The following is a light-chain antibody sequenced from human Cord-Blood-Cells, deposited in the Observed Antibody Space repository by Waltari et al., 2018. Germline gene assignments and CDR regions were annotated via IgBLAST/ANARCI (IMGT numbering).Light chain of an antibody. V-gene: IGKV1-39*01. CDR3: QQSYSTPPD. CDR2: AAS. CDR1: QSISSY. J-gene: IGKJ3*01. Sequence: DIQMTQSPSSLSASVGDRVTITCRASQSISSYLNWYQQKPGKAPKLLIYAASSLQSGVPSRFSGSGSGTDFILTISSLQPEDFATYYCQQSYSTPPDFGPGTKVDIK.